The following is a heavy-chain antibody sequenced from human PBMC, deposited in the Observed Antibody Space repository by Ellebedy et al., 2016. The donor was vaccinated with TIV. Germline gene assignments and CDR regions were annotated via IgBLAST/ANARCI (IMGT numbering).Heavy chain of an antibody. V-gene: IGHV5-51*01. D-gene: IGHD4/OR15-4a*01. J-gene: IGHJ3*02. CDR2: IYPGDSDT. CDR1: GYSFTSYW. CDR3: ARRGATAGGDAFDI. Sequence: KVSXXGSGYSFTSYWIGWVRQMPGKGLEWMGIIYPGDSDTRYSPSFQGQVTISADKSISTAYLQWSSLKASDTAMYYCARRGATAGGDAFDIWGQGTMVTVSS.